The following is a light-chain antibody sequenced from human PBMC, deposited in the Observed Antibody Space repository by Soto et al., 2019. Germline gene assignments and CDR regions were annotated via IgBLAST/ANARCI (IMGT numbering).Light chain of an antibody. V-gene: IGLV2-11*01. CDR1: STDVGDYNF. CDR3: CSYAGTYTYV. J-gene: IGLJ1*01. Sequence: QSALTQPRSVSGSPGQSVTIYCTGTSTDVGDYNFVSWYQQHPGKAPKLMIYDVSERPSGVPDRFSGSKSGNTASLTISGLQAEDEADYYCCSYAGTYTYVFGTGTKVTVL. CDR2: DVS.